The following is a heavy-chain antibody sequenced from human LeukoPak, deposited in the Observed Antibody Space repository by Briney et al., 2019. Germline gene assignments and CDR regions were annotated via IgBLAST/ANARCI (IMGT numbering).Heavy chain of an antibody. CDR1: GFTVSSNY. J-gene: IGHJ4*02. CDR3: ASSMYYYDSSPKTWGY. CDR2: IYSGGST. Sequence: GGSLRLSCAASGFTVSSNYISWVRQAPGKGLEWVSVIYSGGSTYYADSVKGRFTISRDNSKNTLYLQMNSLRAEDTAVYYCASSMYYYDSSPKTWGYWGQGTLVTVSS. D-gene: IGHD3-22*01. V-gene: IGHV3-53*01.